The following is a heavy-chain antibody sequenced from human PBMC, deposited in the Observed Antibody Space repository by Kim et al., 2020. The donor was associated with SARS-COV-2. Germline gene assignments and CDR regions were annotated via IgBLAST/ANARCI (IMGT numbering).Heavy chain of an antibody. CDR3: AKDGRGRYFDSPPGWFDP. D-gene: IGHD3-9*01. CDR1: GFTFGDYA. V-gene: IGHV3-9*01. J-gene: IGHJ5*02. CDR2: ISWNSGSI. Sequence: GGSLRLSCAASGFTFGDYAMHWVRQAPGKGLEWVSGISWNSGSIGYADSVKGRFTISRDNAKNSLYLQMNSLRAEDTALYYCAKDGRGRYFDSPPGWFDPWGQGTLVTVSS.